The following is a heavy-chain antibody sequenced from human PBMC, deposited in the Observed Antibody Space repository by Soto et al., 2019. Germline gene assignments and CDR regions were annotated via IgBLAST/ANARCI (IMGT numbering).Heavy chain of an antibody. Sequence: PSETLSLTCAVYGGSFSGYYWTWIRQPPGTGLEWIGEINHSGSTNYNPSLKSRVNILVDTSKNQFSLKLTSVTAADTAVYYCARDKITGLFDYWGQGTLVTVSS. J-gene: IGHJ4*02. CDR3: ARDKITGLFDY. D-gene: IGHD2-8*02. CDR2: INHSGST. V-gene: IGHV4-34*01. CDR1: GGSFSGYY.